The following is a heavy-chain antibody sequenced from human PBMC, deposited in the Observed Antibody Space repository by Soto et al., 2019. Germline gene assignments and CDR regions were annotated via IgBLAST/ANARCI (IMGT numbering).Heavy chain of an antibody. V-gene: IGHV4-34*01. CDR3: ARDKITGRFDY. D-gene: IGHD2-8*02. Sequence: QVQLQQWGAGLLKPSETLSLTCAVYGGSFSGYYWTWIRQPPGTGLEWIGEINHSGSTNYNPSLKXXVTIAVDTSKNPFSLKLTSVTAADTAVYYCARDKITGRFDYWGQGTLVTVSS. CDR2: INHSGST. CDR1: GGSFSGYY. J-gene: IGHJ4*02.